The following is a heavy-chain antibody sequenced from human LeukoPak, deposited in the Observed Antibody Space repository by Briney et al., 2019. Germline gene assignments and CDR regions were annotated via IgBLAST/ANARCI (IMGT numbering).Heavy chain of an antibody. D-gene: IGHD5-18*01. Sequence: SETLSLTCAVYGGSFSGYYWSWIRQPPGKGLERIGEINHSGSTNYNPSLKSRVTISVDTSKNQFSLKLSSVTAADTAVYYCARGGPGQLWLLDYWGQGTLVTVSS. J-gene: IGHJ4*02. V-gene: IGHV4-34*01. CDR3: ARGGPGQLWLLDY. CDR2: INHSGST. CDR1: GGSFSGYY.